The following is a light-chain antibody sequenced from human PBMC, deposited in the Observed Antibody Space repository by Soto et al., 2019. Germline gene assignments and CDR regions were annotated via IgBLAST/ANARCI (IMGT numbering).Light chain of an antibody. CDR3: QQYNSYPWT. V-gene: IGKV1-5*01. CDR2: DAS. J-gene: IGKJ1*01. Sequence: DIQMTQSPSTLSASVGDRFTITCRASQSISSWLAWYQQKQGKAPKLLIYDASSLESGVPSRFSGSGSGTEFTLTISSLQPDDFATYYCQQYNSYPWTFCQGTKVEIK. CDR1: QSISSW.